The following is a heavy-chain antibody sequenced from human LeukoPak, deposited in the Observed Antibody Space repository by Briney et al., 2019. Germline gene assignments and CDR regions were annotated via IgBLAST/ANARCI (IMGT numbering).Heavy chain of an antibody. Sequence: GGSLRLSCMASGFSISPYYMGWARQGPGRGLDWVANIDKDAIEKYYVDSVKGRFTISRDNAKNSLFLEMNSLGLEDTAVYYCARGGLSYGFDVWGQGTMVTVSS. CDR1: GFSISPYY. V-gene: IGHV3-7*01. J-gene: IGHJ3*01. CDR3: ARGGLSYGFDV. D-gene: IGHD3-16*02. CDR2: IDKDAIEK.